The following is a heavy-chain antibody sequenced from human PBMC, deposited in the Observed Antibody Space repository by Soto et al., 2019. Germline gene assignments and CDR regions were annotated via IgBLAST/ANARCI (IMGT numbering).Heavy chain of an antibody. CDR3: AKDDLFYGYSGYGYYFDY. Sequence: GGSLRLSCAASGFTFSSYAMSWVRQAPGKGLEWVSAISGSGGSTYYVDSVKGRFTISRDNSKNTLYLQMNSLRAEDTAVYYCAKDDLFYGYSGYGYYFDYWGQGTLVTVSS. V-gene: IGHV3-23*01. J-gene: IGHJ4*02. CDR1: GFTFSSYA. D-gene: IGHD5-12*01. CDR2: ISGSGGST.